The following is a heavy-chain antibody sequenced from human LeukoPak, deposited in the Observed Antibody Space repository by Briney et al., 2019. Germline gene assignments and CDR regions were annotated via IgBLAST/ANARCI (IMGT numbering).Heavy chain of an antibody. D-gene: IGHD7-27*01. CDR1: GGTFSSYA. CDR3: ARGTGENYGMDV. Sequence: SVKVSCKASGGTFSSYAISWVRQAPGQGLEWMGRIIPILGIANYAQKFQGRVTITADKSTSTAYMELSSLRSEDTSVYYCARGTGENYGMDVWGRGTTVTLSS. CDR2: IIPILGIA. J-gene: IGHJ6*02. V-gene: IGHV1-69*04.